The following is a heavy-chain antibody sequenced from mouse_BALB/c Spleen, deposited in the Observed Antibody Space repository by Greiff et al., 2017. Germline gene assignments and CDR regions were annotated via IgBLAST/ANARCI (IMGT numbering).Heavy chain of an antibody. V-gene: IGHV1S26*01. CDR3: ARTLYGNYWYFDV. CDR1: GYAFSSYW. D-gene: IGHD2-10*02. CDR2: TNPSSGYT. J-gene: IGHJ1*01. Sequence: QVQLQQSGAELVRPGSSVKISCKASGYAFSSYWMNWVKQRPGQGLEWIGYTNPSSGYTNYNQKFKDKATLTADKSSSTAYMQLSSLTSEDSAVYYCARTLYGNYWYFDVWGAGTTVTVSS.